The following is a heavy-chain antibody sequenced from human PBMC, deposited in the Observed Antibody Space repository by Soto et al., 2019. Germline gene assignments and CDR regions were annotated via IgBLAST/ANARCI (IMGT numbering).Heavy chain of an antibody. Sequence: QGQLVQSGAEVKKPGASVKVSCKASGYTFTSYGISWVRQAPGQGLEWMGWISGYNGDPKYAQKFHGRVTMTIDTSTTTAFMELRSLTSDDTAVYYCAKNGQPPYYYYGLDVWGQGTTGTVSS. D-gene: IGHD2-8*01. J-gene: IGHJ6*02. CDR1: GYTFTSYG. CDR2: ISGYNGDP. V-gene: IGHV1-18*01. CDR3: AKNGQPPYYYYGLDV.